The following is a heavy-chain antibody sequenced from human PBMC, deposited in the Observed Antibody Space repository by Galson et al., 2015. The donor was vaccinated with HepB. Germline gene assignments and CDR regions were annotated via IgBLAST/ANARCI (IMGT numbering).Heavy chain of an antibody. CDR1: GHTFTSYY. CDR2: INPSGGST. CDR3: AREYLPNPVAYCGGDCYSRIEPLYYFDY. J-gene: IGHJ4*02. Sequence: SVKVSCKASGHTFTSYYMHWVRQAPGQGLEWMGIINPSGGSTSYAQKFQGRVTMTRDTSTSTVYMELSSLRSEDTAVYYCAREYLPNPVAYCGGDCYSRIEPLYYFDYWGQGTLVTVSS. D-gene: IGHD2-21*02. V-gene: IGHV1-46*01.